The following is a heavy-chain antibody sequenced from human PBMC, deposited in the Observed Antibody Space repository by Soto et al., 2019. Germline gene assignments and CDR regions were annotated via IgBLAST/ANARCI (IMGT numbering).Heavy chain of an antibody. CDR1: GDTVTKYG. J-gene: IGHJ4*02. CDR2: ISFYNGHT. V-gene: IGHV1-18*01. D-gene: IGHD6-19*01. Sequence: QVQLVQSGGEVKKPGASVKVSCKASGDTVTKYGISWVRQAPGQGLEWLGWISFYNGHTNYALKFQDRITFTTVTYTSTASMELRSLTSDDTAVYYCASATSIAVAGKETWGQGTLVTVSS. CDR3: ASATSIAVAGKET.